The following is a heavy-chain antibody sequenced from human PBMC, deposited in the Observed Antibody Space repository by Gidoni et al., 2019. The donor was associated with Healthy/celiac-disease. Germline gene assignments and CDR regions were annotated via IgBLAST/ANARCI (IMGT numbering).Heavy chain of an antibody. J-gene: IGHJ4*02. Sequence: QLQLQESGPGLVKPSETLSLTCTVSGGSISSSSYYWGWIRQPPGKGLEWIGSIYYSGSTSYNPSLKSRVTISVDTSKNQFSLKLSSVTAADTAVYYCARHGYDFWSGYHFDYWGQGTLVTVSS. V-gene: IGHV4-39*01. D-gene: IGHD3-3*01. CDR2: IYYSGST. CDR3: ARHGYDFWSGYHFDY. CDR1: GGSISSSSYY.